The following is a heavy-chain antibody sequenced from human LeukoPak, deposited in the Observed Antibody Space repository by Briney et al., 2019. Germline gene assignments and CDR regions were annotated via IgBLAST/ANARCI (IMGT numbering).Heavy chain of an antibody. CDR1: GGSINNYY. V-gene: IGHV4-59*01. Sequence: ETLSLTCTVSGGSINNYYWSWIRQPPGKGLEWIGYKYYSGTTKYNPSLKSRVTISLDTSKNQFSLKLTPVTTADTAVYYCATHTTSYGEDYWGQGALVTVSS. J-gene: IGHJ4*02. D-gene: IGHD4/OR15-4a*01. CDR3: ATHTTSYGEDY. CDR2: KYYSGTT.